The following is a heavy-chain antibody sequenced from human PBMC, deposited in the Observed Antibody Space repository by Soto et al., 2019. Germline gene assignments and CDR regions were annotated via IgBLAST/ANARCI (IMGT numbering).Heavy chain of an antibody. CDR3: ARCTMARGVIIPISVVWFDP. CDR1: GYTFTSYG. D-gene: IGHD3-10*01. CDR2: ISAYNGNT. Sequence: ASVKVSCKASGYTFTSYGISWVRQAPGQGLEWMGWISAYNGNTNYAQKLQGRVTMTTDTSTSTAYMELRSLRSDDTAVYYCARCTMARGVIIPISVVWFDPWGQGTLVTVSS. V-gene: IGHV1-18*01. J-gene: IGHJ5*02.